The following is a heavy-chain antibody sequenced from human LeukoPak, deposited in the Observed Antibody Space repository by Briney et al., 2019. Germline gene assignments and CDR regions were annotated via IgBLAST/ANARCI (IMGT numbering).Heavy chain of an antibody. CDR2: FDPEDGET. J-gene: IGHJ4*02. CDR1: GYTLTELS. V-gene: IGHV1-24*01. CDR3: ATVLSNYRTFDY. Sequence: ASVKVSCKVSGYTLTELSMHWVRQAPGKGLEWMGGFDPEDGETIYAQKFQGRVTMTEDTSTDTAYMELSSLRSEDTAVYYCATVLSNYRTFDYWRQGTLVTVSS. D-gene: IGHD2/OR15-2a*01.